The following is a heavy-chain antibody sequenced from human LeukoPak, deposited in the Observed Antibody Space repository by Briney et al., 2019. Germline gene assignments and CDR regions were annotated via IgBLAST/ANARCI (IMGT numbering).Heavy chain of an antibody. Sequence: MASETLSLTCTVSGGSISSGSYYWSWIRQPAGKGLEWIGRIYTSGSTNYNPSLKSRVTISVDTSKNQFSLKLSSVTAADTAVYYCAREPLWFGEINWGQGTLVTVSS. CDR3: AREPLWFGEIN. CDR1: GGSISSGSYY. CDR2: IYTSGST. V-gene: IGHV4-61*02. D-gene: IGHD3-10*01. J-gene: IGHJ4*02.